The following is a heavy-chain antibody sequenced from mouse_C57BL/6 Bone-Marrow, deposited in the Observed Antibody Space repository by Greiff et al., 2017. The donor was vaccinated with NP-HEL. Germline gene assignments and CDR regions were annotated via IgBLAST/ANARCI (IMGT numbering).Heavy chain of an antibody. CDR2: IDPETGGT. CDR3: TRGGWLLRYFDY. V-gene: IGHV1-15*01. CDR1: GYTFTDYE. D-gene: IGHD2-3*01. J-gene: IGHJ2*01. Sequence: QVQLQQSGAELVRPGASVTLSCKASGYTFTDYEMHWVKQTPVHGLEWIGAIDPETGGTASNQKFKGKAILTADKSSSTADMELRSLTSEDSAVYYCTRGGWLLRYFDYWGQGTTLTVSS.